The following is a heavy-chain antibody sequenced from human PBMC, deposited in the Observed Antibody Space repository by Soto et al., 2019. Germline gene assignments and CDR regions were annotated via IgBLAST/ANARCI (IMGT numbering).Heavy chain of an antibody. V-gene: IGHV1-3*01. J-gene: IGHJ4*02. CDR2: INAGTGNT. CDR3: ARSPGYSDDDY. D-gene: IGHD5-18*01. CDR1: GYTFTSYA. Sequence: QVQLVQSGAEVKKPGASVKVSCKASGYTFTSYAMHWVRQAPGQRLEWMGWINAGTGNTKYSQKFQGRVTITRDTSASTAYMELSSLRSEDTAVYYCARSPGYSDDDYWGQGTLVTVSS.